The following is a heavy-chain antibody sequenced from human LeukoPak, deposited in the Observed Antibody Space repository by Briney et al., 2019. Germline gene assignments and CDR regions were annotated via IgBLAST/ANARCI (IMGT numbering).Heavy chain of an antibody. J-gene: IGHJ4*02. CDR1: GLTFSNYW. Sequence: PGGSLRLSCAASGLTFSNYWMTWVRQAPGKGLEWVADIKEDGSEKYYVDSVKGRFTISRDNAKNSLFLQMDSLRSEDTAVYYCAAGVNWALFDYWGQGTLVTVSS. CDR2: IKEDGSEK. CDR3: AAGVNWALFDY. V-gene: IGHV3-7*03. D-gene: IGHD7-27*01.